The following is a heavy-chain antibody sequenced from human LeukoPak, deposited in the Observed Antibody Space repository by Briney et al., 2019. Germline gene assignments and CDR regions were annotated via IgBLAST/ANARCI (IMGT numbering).Heavy chain of an antibody. V-gene: IGHV4-59*01. Sequence: SETLSLTCTVSGGSISTYYWTWIRQPPGQGLEWIGYIYYSGSAIYNPSLQSRVTISVDMSKNQSSLKLTSVTAADTAVYDCARGAPSDSSGYRDPSFDYWGQGTLVTVSS. CDR2: IYYSGSA. J-gene: IGHJ4*02. CDR1: GGSISTYY. CDR3: ARGAPSDSSGYRDPSFDY. D-gene: IGHD3-22*01.